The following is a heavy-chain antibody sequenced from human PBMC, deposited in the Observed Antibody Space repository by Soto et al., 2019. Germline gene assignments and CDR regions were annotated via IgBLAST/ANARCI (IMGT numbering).Heavy chain of an antibody. CDR1: GGAISTVNYL. D-gene: IGHD7-27*01. CDR3: ARGPSGDKVDS. CDR2: IYNEGRT. J-gene: IGHJ4*02. Sequence: QVQLQESGPGLVKPSQTLSLTCTVSGGAISTVNYLWSWIRQSPDIGLEWIGHIYNEGRTYNNPSLESRVAMSGDTSKNQLSLPLSCVSAADTAVYYCARGPSGDKVDSWGQGTLVTVSS. V-gene: IGHV4-30-4*01.